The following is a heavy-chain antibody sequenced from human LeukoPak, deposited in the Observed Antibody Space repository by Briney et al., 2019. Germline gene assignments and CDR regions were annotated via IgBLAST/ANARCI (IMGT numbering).Heavy chain of an antibody. CDR2: IYYSGST. D-gene: IGHD5-24*01. Sequence: SETLSLTCTVSGGSISSYYWSWIRQPPGKGLEWIGYIYYSGSTNYNPSLKSRVTISVDTSKNQFSLKLSSVTAADTAVYYCARVKARWMATPLGSAFDIWGQGTMVTVSS. CDR1: GGSISSYY. CDR3: ARVKARWMATPLGSAFDI. V-gene: IGHV4-59*01. J-gene: IGHJ3*02.